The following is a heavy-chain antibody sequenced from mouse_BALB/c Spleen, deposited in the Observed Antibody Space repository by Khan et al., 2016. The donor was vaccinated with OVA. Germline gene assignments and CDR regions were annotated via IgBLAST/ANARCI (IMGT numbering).Heavy chain of an antibody. CDR1: GYSFTGYF. V-gene: IGHV1-20*02. Sequence: IQLVQSGPELVRPGASVKISCKASGYSFTGYFMNWVMQRHGKSLEWIGRINPHIGETFYNQRFKDKATLTVDESSSTAHMELRSLASEDSAVYYCTRIYRSDFDYWGQGTTLTVSS. D-gene: IGHD1-1*01. CDR3: TRIYRSDFDY. J-gene: IGHJ2*01. CDR2: INPHIGET.